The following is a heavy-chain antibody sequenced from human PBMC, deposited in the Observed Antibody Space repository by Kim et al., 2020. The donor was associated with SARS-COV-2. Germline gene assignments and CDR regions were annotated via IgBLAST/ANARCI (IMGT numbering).Heavy chain of an antibody. Sequence: ASVKVSCKASGYTFTGYYMHWVRQAPGQGLEWMGWINPNSGGTNYAQKFQGRVTMTRDTSISTAYMELSRLRSDDTAVYYCARALELYYGSGSGLSFQHWGPGTLVTVSS. CDR2: INPNSGGT. CDR1: GYTFTGYY. D-gene: IGHD3-10*01. J-gene: IGHJ1*01. V-gene: IGHV1-2*02. CDR3: ARALELYYGSGSGLSFQH.